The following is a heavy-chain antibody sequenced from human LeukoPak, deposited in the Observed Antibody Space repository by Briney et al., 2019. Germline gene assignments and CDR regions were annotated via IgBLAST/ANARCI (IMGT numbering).Heavy chain of an antibody. J-gene: IGHJ2*01. Sequence: ASVKVSCKASGYTFTSYGISWVRQAPGQGLEWMGWISAYNGNTNYAQKLQGRVTMTTDTSTSTAYMELSRLRSDDTAVYYCARTNPINWYFDLWGRGTLVTVSS. CDR3: ARTNPINWYFDL. CDR1: GYTFTSYG. CDR2: ISAYNGNT. V-gene: IGHV1-18*01.